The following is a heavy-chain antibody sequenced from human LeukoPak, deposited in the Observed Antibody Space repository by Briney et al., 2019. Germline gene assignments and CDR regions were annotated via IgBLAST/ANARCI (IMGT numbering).Heavy chain of an antibody. Sequence: SETLSLTCTVSGGSISSYYWSWIRQPPRKGLEWIGYIHYSGSTNYNPSLDSRATLSVDTSKNQFSLRLTSVTAADTAVYYCARVRVGGTFYYFDYWGQGTLVTVSS. V-gene: IGHV4-59*01. D-gene: IGHD2/OR15-2a*01. CDR3: ARVRVGGTFYYFDY. CDR1: GGSISSYY. CDR2: IHYSGST. J-gene: IGHJ4*02.